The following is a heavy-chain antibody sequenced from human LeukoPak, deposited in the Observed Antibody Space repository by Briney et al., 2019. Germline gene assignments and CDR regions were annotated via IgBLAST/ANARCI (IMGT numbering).Heavy chain of an antibody. V-gene: IGHV5-51*01. Sequence: GESLKVSCKGSGYSFTSYWIGWVRQMPGEGLEWMGIIYPGDSDTRYSPSFQGQVTISAGKSISTAYLQWRSLKASETAMYYCARRRDYGDPIGHFDYPGQRTPLTAS. CDR2: IYPGDSDT. D-gene: IGHD4-17*01. CDR1: GYSFTSYW. J-gene: IGHJ4*02. CDR3: ARRRDYGDPIGHFDY.